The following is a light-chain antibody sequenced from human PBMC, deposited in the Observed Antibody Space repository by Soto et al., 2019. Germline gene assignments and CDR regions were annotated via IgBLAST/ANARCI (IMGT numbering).Light chain of an antibody. CDR2: DAS. V-gene: IGKV3-11*01. J-gene: IGKJ5*01. CDR3: QQRSNWPPFT. CDR1: QSVSSS. Sequence: ETVLTQSPPTLCFSPRERATLSCRASQSVSSSLAWYQQKPGQAPRLLIYDASNRATGIPARFSGSGSGTDFTLTISSLEPEDFAVYYCQQRSNWPPFTFGQGTRLEIK.